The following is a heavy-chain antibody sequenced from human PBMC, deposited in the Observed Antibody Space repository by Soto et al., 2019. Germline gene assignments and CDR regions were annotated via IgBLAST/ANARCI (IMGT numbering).Heavy chain of an antibody. V-gene: IGHV4-30-4*01. D-gene: IGHD3-10*01. Sequence: TLSLTCTVSGGSISSGDYYWSWIRQPPGKGLEWIGYIYYSGSTYYNPSLKSRVTISVDTSKNQFSLKLSSVTAADTAVYYCARGSRITMVRGVQYYFDYWGQGTLVTVSS. CDR3: ARGSRITMVRGVQYYFDY. J-gene: IGHJ4*02. CDR2: IYYSGST. CDR1: GGSISSGDYY.